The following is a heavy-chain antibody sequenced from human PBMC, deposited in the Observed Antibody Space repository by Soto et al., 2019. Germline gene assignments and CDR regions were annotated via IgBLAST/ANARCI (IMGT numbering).Heavy chain of an antibody. CDR2: ISGSGGST. V-gene: IGHV3-23*01. J-gene: IGHJ2*01. Sequence: EVQLLESGGGLVQPGGSLRLSCAASGFTFSSYAMSWVRQAPGKGLEWVSAISGSGGSTYYADSVKGRFTISRDNSKKKLYLQMNSLRAEDTAVYYCAKAPSYMIVVVITHWYFDLWGRGTLVTVSS. CDR3: AKAPSYMIVVVITHWYFDL. D-gene: IGHD3-22*01. CDR1: GFTFSSYA.